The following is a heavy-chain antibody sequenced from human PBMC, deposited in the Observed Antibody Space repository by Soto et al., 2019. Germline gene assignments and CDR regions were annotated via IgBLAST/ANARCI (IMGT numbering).Heavy chain of an antibody. D-gene: IGHD3-22*01. CDR2: IWHDGTNK. Sequence: QVQLVESGGGVVQPGRSLRVSCAASGFTISSYVMHWVRQAPGEGLEWVAVIWHDGTNKHYADSVKGRFTISRDNSKNTLYLQMNSLRAEDTAVYYCAREVSGSGYYNYWGQGTLVIVSS. V-gene: IGHV3-33*01. J-gene: IGHJ4*02. CDR1: GFTISSYV. CDR3: AREVSGSGYYNY.